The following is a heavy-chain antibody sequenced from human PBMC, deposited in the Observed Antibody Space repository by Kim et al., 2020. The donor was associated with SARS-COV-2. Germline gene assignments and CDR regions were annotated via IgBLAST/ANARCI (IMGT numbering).Heavy chain of an antibody. CDR2: ISYDGSNK. D-gene: IGHD6-6*01. J-gene: IGHJ2*01. CDR3: AKPSRSSSSKVGYFDL. CDR1: GFTFSSYG. V-gene: IGHV3-30*18. Sequence: GGSLRLSCAASGFTFSSYGMHWVRQAPGKGLEWVAVISYDGSNKYYADSVKGRFTISRDNSKNTLYLQMNSLRAEDTAVYYCAKPSRSSSSKVGYFDLWGRGTLVTVSS.